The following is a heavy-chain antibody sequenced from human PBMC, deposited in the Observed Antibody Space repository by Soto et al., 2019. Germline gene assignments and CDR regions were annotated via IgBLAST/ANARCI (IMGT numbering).Heavy chain of an antibody. CDR2: ISYDGSNK. J-gene: IGHJ4*02. CDR3: AKDLSLEPPLNSGTYYGEDY. D-gene: IGHD1-26*01. Sequence: QVQLVESGGGVVQPGRSLRLSCAASGFTFSSYGMHWVRQAPGKGLEWVAVISYDGSNKYYADSVKGRFTISRDNSKNTLYLQMNSLRAEDTAVYYCAKDLSLEPPLNSGTYYGEDYWGQGTLVTVSS. CDR1: GFTFSSYG. V-gene: IGHV3-30*18.